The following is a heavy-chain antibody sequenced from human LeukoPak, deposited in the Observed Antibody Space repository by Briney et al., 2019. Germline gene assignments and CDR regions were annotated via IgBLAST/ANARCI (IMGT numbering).Heavy chain of an antibody. CDR2: IYYSGSS. D-gene: IGHD1-26*01. J-gene: IGHJ4*02. CDR1: GDSISGISYY. CDR3: ARQGAVGATGFDF. Sequence: SETLSLTCSASGDSISGISYYWGWIRQPPGKGLEGIGKIYYSGSSYNNPSLESRIVISLDTSRNQFSLKLTSVTATDTAVYYCARQGAVGATGFDFWGQGVLVTVSS. V-gene: IGHV4-39*01.